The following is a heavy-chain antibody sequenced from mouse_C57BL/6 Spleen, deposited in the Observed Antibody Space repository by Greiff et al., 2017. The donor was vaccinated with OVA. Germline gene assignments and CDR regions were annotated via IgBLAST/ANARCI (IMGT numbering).Heavy chain of an antibody. CDR2: IYPGSGNT. CDR1: GYTFTDNY. Sequence: VQLQQSGAELVRPGASVKLSCKASGYTFTDNYINWVKQRPGQGLEWIARIYPGSGNTYYNEKFKGKATLTAEKSSSTAYMQLSSLTSEDSAVYFCARSGDSSGYGYWGQGTTLTVSS. D-gene: IGHD3-2*02. J-gene: IGHJ2*01. CDR3: ARSGDSSGYGY. V-gene: IGHV1-76*01.